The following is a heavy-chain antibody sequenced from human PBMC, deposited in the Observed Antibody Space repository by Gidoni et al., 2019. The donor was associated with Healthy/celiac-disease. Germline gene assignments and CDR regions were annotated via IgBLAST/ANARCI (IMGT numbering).Heavy chain of an antibody. CDR2: ISWNSGSI. CDR1: GFTFDDYA. V-gene: IGHV3-9*01. Sequence: EVQLVESGGGLVQPGRSLRISCAASGFTFDDYAMHWVRQAPGKGLEWVSGISWNSGSIGYADSVKGRFTISRDNAKNSLYLQMNSLRAEDTALYYCAKADSATMVRGVNYWGQGTLVTVSS. J-gene: IGHJ4*02. D-gene: IGHD3-10*01. CDR3: AKADSATMVRGVNY.